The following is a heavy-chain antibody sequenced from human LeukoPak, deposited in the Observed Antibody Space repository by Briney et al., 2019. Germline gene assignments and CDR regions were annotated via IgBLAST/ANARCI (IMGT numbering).Heavy chain of an antibody. J-gene: IGHJ4*02. Sequence: GGSLRLSCAASGFTFSSYWMNWVRQAPGKGLVWVSRIASDGSSTTYADSVKGRFSISRDNAKNTLYLQMNSLRVEDTAVYYCARGRPHGNDYWGQETLVTVSS. V-gene: IGHV3-74*01. D-gene: IGHD4-23*01. CDR3: ARGRPHGNDY. CDR2: IASDGSST. CDR1: GFTFSSYW.